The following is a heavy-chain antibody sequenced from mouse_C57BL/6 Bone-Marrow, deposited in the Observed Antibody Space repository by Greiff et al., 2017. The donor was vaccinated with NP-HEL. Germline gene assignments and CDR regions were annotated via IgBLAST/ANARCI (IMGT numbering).Heavy chain of an antibody. CDR1: GYTFTSYW. CDR2: IHPNSGST. D-gene: IGHD1-1*01. V-gene: IGHV1-64*01. Sequence: QVQLQQPGAELVKPEASVKLSCKASGYTFTSYWMHWVKQRPGQGLEWIGMIHPNSGSTNYNEKFKSKATLTVDKSSSTAYMQLSSLTSEDSAVYYCARGGPIYYYGSTYAMDYWGQGTSVTVSS. CDR3: ARGGPIYYYGSTYAMDY. J-gene: IGHJ4*01.